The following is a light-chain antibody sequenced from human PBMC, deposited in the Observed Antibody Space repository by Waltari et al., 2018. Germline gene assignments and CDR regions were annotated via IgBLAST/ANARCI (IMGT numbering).Light chain of an antibody. CDR1: WSNLGAGYD. Sequence: QSVLTQPPSVSGAPGQRVTISCHGSWSNLGAGYDVHWYQQLPGKAPTLLVYGVNTRPPGVPDRFFGSKSGTSASLAIPGLQPEDEADYYCQSYDTSLGVVFGGGTKLTVL. CDR2: GVN. V-gene: IGLV1-40*01. CDR3: QSYDTSLGVV. J-gene: IGLJ2*01.